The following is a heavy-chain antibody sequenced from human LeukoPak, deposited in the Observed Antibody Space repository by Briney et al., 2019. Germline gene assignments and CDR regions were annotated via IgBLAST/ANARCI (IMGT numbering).Heavy chain of an antibody. CDR2: INHSGST. Sequence: SETLSLTCAVYGGSFSGYYWSWIRQPPGKGLEWIGEINHSGSTNYNPSLKSRVTISVDTSKNQFSLRLNSVTAADTAVYYCARQTIVVIEVGWFDPWGQGTLVTVSS. V-gene: IGHV4-34*01. J-gene: IGHJ5*02. CDR1: GGSFSGYY. D-gene: IGHD2-2*01. CDR3: ARQTIVVIEVGWFDP.